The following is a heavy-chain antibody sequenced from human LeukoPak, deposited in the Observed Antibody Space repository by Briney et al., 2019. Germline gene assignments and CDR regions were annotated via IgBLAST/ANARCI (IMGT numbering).Heavy chain of an antibody. CDR2: INSDGSST. V-gene: IGHV3-74*01. CDR1: GFTFSTYW. D-gene: IGHD1-26*01. Sequence: GGSLRLSCAASGFTFSTYWMHWVRQAPGKGLVWVSRINSDGSSTNCADSVEGRFTISRDNAKNTLYLQMDSLRVEDTAVYYCARDYYGYYFDYWGQGTLVTVSS. CDR3: ARDYYGYYFDY. J-gene: IGHJ4*02.